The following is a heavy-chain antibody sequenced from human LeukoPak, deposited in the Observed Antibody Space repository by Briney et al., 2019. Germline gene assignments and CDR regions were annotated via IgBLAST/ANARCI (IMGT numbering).Heavy chain of an antibody. CDR3: ARATRGELFDY. J-gene: IGHJ4*02. CDR2: ISSNGG. Sequence: PGGSLRLSCAASGFTFSSYAMHWVRQAPGKGLKYVSAISSNGGSTISRDNSKNTLYLQMGSLRAEDMAVYYCARATRGELFDYWGQGTLVTVSS. CDR1: GFTFSSYA. V-gene: IGHV3-64*01. D-gene: IGHD1-26*01.